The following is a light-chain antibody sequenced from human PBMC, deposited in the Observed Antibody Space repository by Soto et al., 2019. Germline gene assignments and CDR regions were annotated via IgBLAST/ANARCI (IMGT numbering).Light chain of an antibody. J-gene: IGKJ1*01. CDR3: QQYGSSPVT. CDR1: QTVSTNF. V-gene: IGKV3-20*01. CDR2: GAS. Sequence: EIVLTQSPGTLSLSPGERATLSCRASQTVSTNFLAWYQQKPGQAPSLLIYGASSRATGIPDRFSGSGSVTDFTLTISRLEPEDFAVYYCQQYGSSPVTFGQGTKVEIK.